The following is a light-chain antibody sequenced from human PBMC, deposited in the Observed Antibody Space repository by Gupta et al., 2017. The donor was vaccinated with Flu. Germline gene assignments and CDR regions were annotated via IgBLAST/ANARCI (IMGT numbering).Light chain of an antibody. J-gene: IGKJ1*01. V-gene: IGKV3-15*01. CDR2: GAS. CDR3: QQYNTWPPWT. Sequence: ESATLSCRASQSVTTNLAWYQQKPGQAPRLLIYGASTRATGIPARFSGSGSGTEFTLSISILQSEDFAVYYCQQYNTWPPWTFGQGTKVEIK. CDR1: QSVTTN.